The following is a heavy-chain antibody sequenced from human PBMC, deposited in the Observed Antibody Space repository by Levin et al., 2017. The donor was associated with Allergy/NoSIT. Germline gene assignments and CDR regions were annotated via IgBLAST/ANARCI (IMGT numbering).Heavy chain of an antibody. CDR2: LDTAGDT. V-gene: IGHV3-13*04. Sequence: SCAASGFTFSNYDMNWVRQATGKGLEWVSALDTAGDTYYPGSVKGRFTISREDAKNSLYLQMHSLRAGDTAVYYCARGHRGTFDIWGQGTMVTVSS. J-gene: IGHJ3*02. CDR3: ARGHRGTFDI. CDR1: GFTFSNYD.